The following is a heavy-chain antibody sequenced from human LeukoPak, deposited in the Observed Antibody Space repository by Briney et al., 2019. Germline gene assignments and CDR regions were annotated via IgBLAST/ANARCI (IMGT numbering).Heavy chain of an antibody. Sequence: SETLSLTCTVSGESISGFYWTWIRQPPGKGLEWIGYIYYSGSTNYNPSLKSRVTISVDTSKNQFSLKLSSVTAADTAVYYCARGGGDGYLFDPWGQGTLVTVSS. CDR3: ARGGGDGYLFDP. J-gene: IGHJ5*02. CDR1: GESISGFY. CDR2: IYYSGST. V-gene: IGHV4-59*01. D-gene: IGHD5-24*01.